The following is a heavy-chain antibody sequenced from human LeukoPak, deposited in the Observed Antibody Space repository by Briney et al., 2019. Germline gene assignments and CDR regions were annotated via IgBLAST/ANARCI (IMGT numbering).Heavy chain of an antibody. CDR3: ARQATRYYYYMDV. CDR1: GGSISSSSYY. V-gene: IGHV4-39*01. Sequence: SETLSLTCTVSGGSISSSSYYWGWIRQPPGKGLEWIGSIYYSGSTYYNPSLKSRVTISVDTSKNQFPLKLSSVTAADTAVYYCARQATRYYYYMDVWGKGTTVTVSS. CDR2: IYYSGST. J-gene: IGHJ6*03.